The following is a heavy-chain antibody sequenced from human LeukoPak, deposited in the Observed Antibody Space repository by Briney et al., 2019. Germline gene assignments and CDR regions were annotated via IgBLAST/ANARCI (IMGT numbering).Heavy chain of an antibody. V-gene: IGHV3-33*01. Sequence: GGSLRLSCAASGFTFSSDVMHWGRQAPGKGVGGLAVLWADGSNEDYADSVKGRFTISRDNSKHRVYLQLNSLPAEATAVFSCARHNFGFDYCGQGTLVTVSS. CDR2: LWADGSNE. J-gene: IGHJ4*02. CDR3: ARHNFGFDY. D-gene: IGHD1-20*01. CDR1: GFTFSSDV.